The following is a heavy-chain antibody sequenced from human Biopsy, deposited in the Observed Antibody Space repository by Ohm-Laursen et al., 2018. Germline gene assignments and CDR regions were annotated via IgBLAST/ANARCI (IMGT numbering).Heavy chain of an antibody. J-gene: IGHJ6*02. Sequence: SLRLSCAASGFTFHTYAMNWVRQAPGKGLEWVAHIDVSDYNTYYADSVRGRFTISRDNAKNSLFLHMNSLRAEDTAVYYCARESALKRYQSLSYFNGMDVWGQGTTVTVSS. CDR2: IDVSDYNT. CDR3: ARESALKRYQSLSYFNGMDV. V-gene: IGHV3-23*01. CDR1: GFTFHTYA. D-gene: IGHD2-2*01.